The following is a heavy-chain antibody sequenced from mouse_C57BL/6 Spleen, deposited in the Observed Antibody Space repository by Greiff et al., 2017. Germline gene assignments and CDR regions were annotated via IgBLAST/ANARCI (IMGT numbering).Heavy chain of an antibody. J-gene: IGHJ3*01. CDR3: ARARWLPFAY. D-gene: IGHD2-3*01. CDR2: IYPRSGNN. V-gene: IGHV1-81*01. Sequence: VQLQQSGAELARPGASVKLSCKASGYTFTSYGISWVKQRPGQGLEGIGEIYPRSGNNYYNEKFKGKATLTADKSSSTAYMELRRLTSEDSAVYFCARARWLPFAYWGQGTLVTVSA. CDR1: GYTFTSYG.